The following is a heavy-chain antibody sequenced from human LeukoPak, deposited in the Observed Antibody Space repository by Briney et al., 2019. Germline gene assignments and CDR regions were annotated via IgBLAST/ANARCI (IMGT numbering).Heavy chain of an antibody. V-gene: IGHV4-4*09. Sequence: SETLSLTCTVSGGSISNYYWSWIRQPPGEGLEWIGYIYTSGNTNYNPSLKSRVTISVDTSKNQFSLKLSSVTAADTAVYYCARVYYGSGSYYPIDYWGQGTLVTVSS. J-gene: IGHJ4*02. CDR2: IYTSGNT. CDR3: ARVYYGSGSYYPIDY. D-gene: IGHD3-10*01. CDR1: GGSISNYY.